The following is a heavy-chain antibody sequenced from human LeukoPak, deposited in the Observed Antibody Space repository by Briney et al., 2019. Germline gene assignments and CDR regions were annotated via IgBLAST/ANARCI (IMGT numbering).Heavy chain of an antibody. V-gene: IGHV3-48*01. D-gene: IGHD5-18*01. J-gene: IGHJ4*02. CDR3: ARDLENTDMAYGGYYFDY. CDR1: GFPFSDYT. CDR2: NSSSSSTI. Sequence: PGGSLRLSCAASGFPFSDYTMNWVRQAPGKGLEWVSYNSSSSSTIYYADSVRGRFTISRDNAKNSLYLQMNSLRAEDTAVYYCARDLENTDMAYGGYYFDYWGQGTLVTVSS.